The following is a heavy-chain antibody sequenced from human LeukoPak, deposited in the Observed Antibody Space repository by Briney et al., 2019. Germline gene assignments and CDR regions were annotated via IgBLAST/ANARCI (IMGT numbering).Heavy chain of an antibody. J-gene: IGHJ4*02. CDR1: GYTFTSYG. Sequence: ASVKVSCKASGYTFTSYGISWVRQAPGQGFEWMGWISAYNGNTNYAQKFQGRVTMTTDTSTSTAYMELRSLRSDDTAVYYCARDDCSSTSCYCNYWGQGTLVTVSS. D-gene: IGHD2-2*01. CDR3: ARDDCSSTSCYCNY. CDR2: ISAYNGNT. V-gene: IGHV1-18*01.